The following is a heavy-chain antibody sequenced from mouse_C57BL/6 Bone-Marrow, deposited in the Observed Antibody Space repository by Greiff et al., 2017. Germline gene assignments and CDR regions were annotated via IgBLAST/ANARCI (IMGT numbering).Heavy chain of an antibody. CDR1: GYTFTNYW. CDR2: IYPGGGYT. CDR3: ARSIYDGYYVAWFAY. Sequence: VMLVESGAELVRPGTSVKMSCKASGYTFTNYWIGWAKQRPGHGLEWIGDIYPGGGYTNYNEKFKGKATLTADKSSSTAYMQFSSLTSEDSAIYYCARSIYDGYYVAWFAYWGQGTLVTVSA. J-gene: IGHJ3*01. D-gene: IGHD2-3*01. V-gene: IGHV1-63*01.